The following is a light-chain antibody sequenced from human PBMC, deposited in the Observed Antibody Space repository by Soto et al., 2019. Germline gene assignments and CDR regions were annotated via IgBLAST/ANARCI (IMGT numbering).Light chain of an antibody. J-gene: IGKJ1*01. V-gene: IGKV1-5*03. CDR1: QTISSW. Sequence: DIQMTQSPSTLSGSVGDRVTITCRASQTISSWLAWYQQKPGKAPKLLIYKAPTLKSGVPSRFSGSGSGTEFTLTISSLQPDDFETYYCQQYNSYSEAFGQGTKVDIK. CDR3: QQYNSYSEA. CDR2: KAP.